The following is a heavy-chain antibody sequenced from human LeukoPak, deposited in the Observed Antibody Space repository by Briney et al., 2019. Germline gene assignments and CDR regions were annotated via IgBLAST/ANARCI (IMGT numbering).Heavy chain of an antibody. CDR3: ARAPQFRTSSSFGY. V-gene: IGHV1-8*03. D-gene: IGHD6-13*01. Sequence: ASVKVSCKASGYTFTSYDINWVRQATGQGLEWMGWMNPNSSNTGYAQKFQGRVTITRNTSISTAYMELSSLRSEDTAVYYCARAPQFRTSSSFGYWGQGTLVTVSS. CDR2: MNPNSSNT. CDR1: GYTFTSYD. J-gene: IGHJ4*02.